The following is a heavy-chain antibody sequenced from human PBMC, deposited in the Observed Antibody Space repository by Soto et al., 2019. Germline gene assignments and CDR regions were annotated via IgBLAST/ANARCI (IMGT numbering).Heavy chain of an antibody. V-gene: IGHV3-66*01. CDR2: IFGDGRT. Sequence: GGSLRLSCAASGFTVGNNYMSWVCQAPTKGLEWLSVIFGDGRTYYADSVKGRFTVSRDSSENTLFLQINNLRAEDTALYYCAGDPLQRLASCGHGSLVTVSA. D-gene: IGHD6-25*01. J-gene: IGHJ5*01. CDR1: GFTVGNNY. CDR3: AGDPLQRLAS.